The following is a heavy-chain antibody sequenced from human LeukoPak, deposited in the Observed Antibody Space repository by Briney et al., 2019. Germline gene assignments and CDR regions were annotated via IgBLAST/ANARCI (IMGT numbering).Heavy chain of an antibody. D-gene: IGHD1-26*01. CDR1: GFTFDDYA. CDR3: AKEGWELQGYYYYMDV. V-gene: IGHV3-9*01. CDR2: ISWNSGSI. Sequence: GGSLRLSCAASGFTFDDYAMHWVRQAPGKGLEWVSGISWNSGSIGYADSVKGRFTISRDNAKNSLYLQMNSLRAEDTALYYCAKEGWELQGYYYYMDVWGKGTTVTISS. J-gene: IGHJ6*03.